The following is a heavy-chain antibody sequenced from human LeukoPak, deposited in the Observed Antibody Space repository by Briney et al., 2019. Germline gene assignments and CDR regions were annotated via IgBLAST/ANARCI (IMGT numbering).Heavy chain of an antibody. CDR1: GFTLSNYA. J-gene: IGHJ4*02. CDR2: ISNDGITE. D-gene: IGHD4-17*01. V-gene: IGHV3-30*18. CDR3: AKDDYGDFPWYFNS. Sequence: RGSLRLSCAVSGFTLSNYAMHWVRQAPGKGLEWVAFISNDGITEYYADSMKGRFTISRDNSKNTVYLQMNSLRPEDTALYYCAKDDYGDFPWYFNSWGQGTLVTVSS.